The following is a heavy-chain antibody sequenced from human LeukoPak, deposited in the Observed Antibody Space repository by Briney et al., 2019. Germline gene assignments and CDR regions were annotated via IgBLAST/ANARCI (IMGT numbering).Heavy chain of an antibody. Sequence: PSETLSLTCAVYGGSFSGYYWSWIRQPPGKGLEWIGEINHSGSTNYNPSLKGRVTISVDTSKNQFSLKLSSVTAADTAVYYCARLVVVAATRFAPRDSDYWGQGTLVTVSS. CDR1: GGSFSGYY. CDR3: ARLVVVAATRFAPRDSDY. D-gene: IGHD2-15*01. J-gene: IGHJ4*02. CDR2: INHSGST. V-gene: IGHV4-34*01.